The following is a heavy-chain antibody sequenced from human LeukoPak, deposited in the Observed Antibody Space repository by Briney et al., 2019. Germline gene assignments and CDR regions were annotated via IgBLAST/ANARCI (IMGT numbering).Heavy chain of an antibody. J-gene: IGHJ3*02. CDR3: ARGSTGLSEVDI. CDR1: GYTFTGYY. CDR2: INPNSGGT. V-gene: IGHV1-2*02. Sequence: ASVKVSCKASGYTFTGYYMYWVRQAPGQGLEWMGWINPNSGGTNYAQKFQGRVTMTRDTSISAAYMELSRLRSDDTAVYYCARGSTGLSEVDIWAKGQWSPSRQ. D-gene: IGHD1-14*01.